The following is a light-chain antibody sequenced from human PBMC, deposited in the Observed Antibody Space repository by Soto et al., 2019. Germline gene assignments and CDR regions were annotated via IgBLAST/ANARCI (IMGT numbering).Light chain of an antibody. CDR3: QEYGSSRT. CDR2: GAS. CDR1: QSVSSNY. Sequence: ELVLMQSPGTLSLSQGERATLSCRASQSVSSNYLAWYQQKPGQAPRLLIYGASNRASGIPDRFSGSGSGTDFTLTISRLEPEDFAVYYCQEYGSSRTFGQGTKV. V-gene: IGKV3-20*01. J-gene: IGKJ1*01.